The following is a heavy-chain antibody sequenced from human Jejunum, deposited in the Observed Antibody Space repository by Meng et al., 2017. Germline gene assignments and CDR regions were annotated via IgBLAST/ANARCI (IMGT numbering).Heavy chain of an antibody. CDR3: ERVRTGRLLVEH. Sequence: ASGGGCVKTGGYPRLPWAASGFVFSDQYMSWTRQAPGKGMEWVSHISCGSGVQYADSVKGRVTISRDNAKKSLYLPMDSVRADDTAVYYCERVRTGRLLVEHWGQGTLVTVSS. V-gene: IGHV3-11*01. CDR1: GFVFSDQY. J-gene: IGHJ4*02. D-gene: IGHD1-14*01. CDR2: ISCGSGV.